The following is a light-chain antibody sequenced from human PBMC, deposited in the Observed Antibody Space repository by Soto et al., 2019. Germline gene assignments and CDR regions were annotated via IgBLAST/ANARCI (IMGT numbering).Light chain of an antibody. V-gene: IGLV2-23*02. J-gene: IGLJ2*01. CDR1: SSDVGSYNL. Sequence: QSALTQPASVSGSPGQSITISCTGTSSDVGSYNLVSWHQQHPGKAPKLMIYEVSKRPSGVSNRFSGSKSGNTASLTISGLQAEDEADYYCCSYAGSSTPVVFGGGTKVTVL. CDR3: CSYAGSSTPVV. CDR2: EVS.